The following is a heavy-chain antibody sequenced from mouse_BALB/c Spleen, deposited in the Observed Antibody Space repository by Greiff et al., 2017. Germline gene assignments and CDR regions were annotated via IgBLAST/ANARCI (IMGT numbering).Heavy chain of an antibody. Sequence: VQLQQSGPELVKPGASVKMSCKASGYTFTDYVISWVKQRTGQGLEWIGEIYPGSGSTYYNEKFKGKATLTADKSSNTAYMQLSSLTSEDSAVYFCAREGYYDAMDYWGQGTSVTVSS. D-gene: IGHD2-2*01. CDR2: IYPGSGST. CDR1: GYTFTDYV. V-gene: IGHV1-77*01. CDR3: AREGYYDAMDY. J-gene: IGHJ4*01.